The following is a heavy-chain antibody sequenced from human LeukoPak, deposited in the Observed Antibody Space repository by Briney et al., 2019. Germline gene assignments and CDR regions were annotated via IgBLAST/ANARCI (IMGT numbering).Heavy chain of an antibody. CDR3: ARLFRGTRYGMGV. J-gene: IGHJ6*02. D-gene: IGHD1-1*01. CDR2: IWYDGSNK. CDR1: GFTFSSYG. Sequence: PGRSLRLSCAASGFTFSSYGMHWVRQAPGKGLEWVAVIWYDGSNKYYADSVKGRFTISRDNSKNTLYLQMNSLRAEDTAVYYCARLFRGTRYGMGVWGQGTTVTVSS. V-gene: IGHV3-33*01.